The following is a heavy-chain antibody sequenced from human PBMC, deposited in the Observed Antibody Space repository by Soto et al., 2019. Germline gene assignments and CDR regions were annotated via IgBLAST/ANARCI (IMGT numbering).Heavy chain of an antibody. V-gene: IGHV2-5*01. CDR3: AHTHIIETTSGRNWFDP. CDR2: IYWNDDQ. D-gene: IGHD1-7*01. CDR1: GFSLSTIAVG. Sequence: GSGPTLVNPTQTLTLTCTFSGFSLSTIAVGVGWIRQPPGKALEWVALIYWNDDQRYSPSLQNRLTITKDTSKNQVVLTMTNMDPVDTATYYCAHTHIIETTSGRNWFDPRGQGTLVTVSS. J-gene: IGHJ5*02.